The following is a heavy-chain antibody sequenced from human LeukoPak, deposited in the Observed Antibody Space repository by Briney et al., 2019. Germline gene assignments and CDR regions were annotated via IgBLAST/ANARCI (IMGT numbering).Heavy chain of an antibody. D-gene: IGHD3-22*01. CDR3: ARQSGYYDSKDYYYYYYMDV. CDR1: GGSFSGYY. CDR2: INHSGST. V-gene: IGHV4-34*01. J-gene: IGHJ6*03. Sequence: PSETLSPTCAVYGGSFSGYYWSWIRQPPGKGLEWIGEINHSGSTNYNPSLKSRVTISVDTSKNQFSLKLSSVTAADTAVYYCARQSGYYDSKDYYYYYYMDVWGKGTTVTVSS.